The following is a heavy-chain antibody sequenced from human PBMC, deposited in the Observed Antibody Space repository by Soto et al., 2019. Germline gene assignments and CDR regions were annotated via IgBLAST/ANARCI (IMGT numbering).Heavy chain of an antibody. J-gene: IGHJ4*02. Sequence: GGSLRLSCAASGFTFSSYAMSWVRQTPGKGLEWVSAISGSGGSTYYADSVKGRFTISRDNSKNTLYLQMNSLRAEDTAVDYCAKEGSPGADVWSGYLNGLDYLGQGALVTVSS. CDR1: GFTFSSYA. CDR3: AKEGSPGADVWSGYLNGLDY. V-gene: IGHV3-23*01. CDR2: ISGSGGST. D-gene: IGHD3-3*01.